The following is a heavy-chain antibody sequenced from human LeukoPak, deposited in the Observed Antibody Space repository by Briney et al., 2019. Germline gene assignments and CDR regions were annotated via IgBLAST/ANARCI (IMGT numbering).Heavy chain of an antibody. D-gene: IGHD3-22*01. J-gene: IGHJ3*02. Sequence: GGSLRLSCAASGFTFDNYAMHWVRQVPGKGLEWVSLISGDGDSTYYPDSVKGRLTISRDNSKNSLYLQVNSLRTEDTALYYCAKDIGADYYYDSSGYFIWGQGTMVTVSS. CDR2: ISGDGDST. V-gene: IGHV3-43*02. CDR3: AKDIGADYYYDSSGYFI. CDR1: GFTFDNYA.